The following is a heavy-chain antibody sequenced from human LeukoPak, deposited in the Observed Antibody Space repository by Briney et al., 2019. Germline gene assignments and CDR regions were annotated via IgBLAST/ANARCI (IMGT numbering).Heavy chain of an antibody. D-gene: IGHD2-21*01. CDR1: GFIVGTNS. CDR2: IYSGGST. V-gene: IGHV3-53*01. CDR3: ASAREYCGSAECYEYFHH. J-gene: IGHJ1*01. Sequence: GGSLRLSCAASGFIVGTNSMSWVRQSPGKGPQWVSVIYSGGSTYYADSVNGRFTISRDNSRNTLFLQMNSLRAEDTALYYCASAREYCGSAECYEYFHHWGQGTLVTVSS.